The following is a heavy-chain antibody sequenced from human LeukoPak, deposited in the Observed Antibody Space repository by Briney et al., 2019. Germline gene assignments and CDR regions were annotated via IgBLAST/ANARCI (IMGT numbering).Heavy chain of an antibody. V-gene: IGHV4-39*02. Sequence: PSETLSLTCTASGGSISSSSYYWGWIRQPPGKGLEWIGSIYYSGSTYYNPSLKSRVTISVDTSKNQFSLKLSSVTAADTAVYYCARETIFGVVIMSPYYFDYWGQGTLVTVSP. J-gene: IGHJ4*02. D-gene: IGHD3-3*01. CDR2: IYYSGST. CDR3: ARETIFGVVIMSPYYFDY. CDR1: GGSISSSSYY.